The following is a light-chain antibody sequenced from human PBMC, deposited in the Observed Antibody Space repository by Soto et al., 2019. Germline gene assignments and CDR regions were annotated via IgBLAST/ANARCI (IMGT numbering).Light chain of an antibody. Sequence: QSALTQPVSVTGSPGQSITISCTGTRSDVGSYKVVSWYQHHPGKAPKLIIYEGSKRPSGVSDRFSGSKSGNTASLTISGLQAEDEADYYCCSYGSNFRIFGGGTKLTVL. CDR2: EGS. CDR1: RSDVGSYKV. J-gene: IGLJ2*01. V-gene: IGLV2-23*01. CDR3: CSYGSNFRI.